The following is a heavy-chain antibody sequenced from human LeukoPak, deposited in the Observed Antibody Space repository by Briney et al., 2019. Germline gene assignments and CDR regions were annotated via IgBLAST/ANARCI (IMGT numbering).Heavy chain of an antibody. CDR1: GASISSYF. CDR3: ARGLPKIDYGDYGGTWFDP. D-gene: IGHD4-17*01. Sequence: SETLSLTCTVSGASISSYFWTWIRQSPGKGLEWIGYISNIGSTNYNPSLKSRVTMSVDTSKNRFSLKPSSVTAADTAVYYCARGLPKIDYGDYGGTWFDPWGQGTLVTVSS. CDR2: ISNIGST. J-gene: IGHJ5*02. V-gene: IGHV4-4*08.